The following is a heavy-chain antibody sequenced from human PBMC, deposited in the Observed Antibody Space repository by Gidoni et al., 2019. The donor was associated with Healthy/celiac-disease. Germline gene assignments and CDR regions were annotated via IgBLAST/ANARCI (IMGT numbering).Heavy chain of an antibody. Sequence: QVQLVESGGGVVQPGRSLRLSCAASGFTFRSYAMHWVRQAPGKGLEWVAVISYDGSNKYYADSGKGRFTISRDNSKNTLYLQMNSLRAEDTAVYYCARDRKGWFDPWGQGTLVTVSS. CDR3: ARDRKGWFDP. CDR1: GFTFRSYA. J-gene: IGHJ5*02. V-gene: IGHV3-30-3*01. CDR2: ISYDGSNK.